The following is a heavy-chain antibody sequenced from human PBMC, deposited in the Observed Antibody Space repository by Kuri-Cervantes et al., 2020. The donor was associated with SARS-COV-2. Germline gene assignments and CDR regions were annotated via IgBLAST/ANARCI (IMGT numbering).Heavy chain of an antibody. D-gene: IGHD3-16*02. CDR3: AGRGGYLPLDAFDI. V-gene: IGHV3-48*01. CDR1: GFTVSSYS. Sequence: VGFLRLSCAASGFTVSSYSMNWVRQAPGKGPEWVSYISSSSSTIYYAVSVKGRFTISRDNAKNSLYVQMNSLRAEDTAVYSWAGRGGYLPLDAFDIWGQGTLVTVSS. J-gene: IGHJ3*02. CDR2: ISSSSSTI.